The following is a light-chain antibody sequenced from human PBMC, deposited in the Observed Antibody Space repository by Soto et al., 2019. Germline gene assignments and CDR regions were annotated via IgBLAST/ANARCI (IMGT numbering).Light chain of an antibody. Sequence: EIVMTQSPATLSVSPGERATLSCRASQSVSSNLAWYQQKPGQAPRLLIYGASTRATGIPARFSGSGSGTDFTLTISRLHPEDVAVYYCQQYGSSLPITFGQGTRLEIK. CDR2: GAS. CDR1: QSVSSN. J-gene: IGKJ5*01. CDR3: QQYGSSLPIT. V-gene: IGKV3-15*01.